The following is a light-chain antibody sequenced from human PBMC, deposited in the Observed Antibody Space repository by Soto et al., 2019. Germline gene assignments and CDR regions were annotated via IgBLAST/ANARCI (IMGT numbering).Light chain of an antibody. CDR1: QSINTW. CDR2: QAS. Sequence: DIQMTQSPSTLSASVGDRVTITCRASQSINTWLAWYQQKPGKAPNLLIYQASMLKSGVPSRFRGSGSGAEFTLTISSLQPDDFATYYCQHYNSYSITFGQGTRLEIK. J-gene: IGKJ5*01. CDR3: QHYNSYSIT. V-gene: IGKV1-5*03.